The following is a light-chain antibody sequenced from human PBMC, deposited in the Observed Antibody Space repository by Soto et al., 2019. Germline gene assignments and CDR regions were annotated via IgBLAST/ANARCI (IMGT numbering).Light chain of an antibody. J-gene: IGKJ1*01. CDR1: QSIGDS. CDR3: QQYNGYSRT. CDR2: DVS. V-gene: IGKV1-5*01. Sequence: IQMTQSPSTLSASVGDRVTITCRASQSIGDSLAWYQQKPGKAPYLLISDVSSLERGVPSRFSGSGSGTEFTLTISSMQPDDFATFYCQQYNGYSRTFGQGTKVDNK.